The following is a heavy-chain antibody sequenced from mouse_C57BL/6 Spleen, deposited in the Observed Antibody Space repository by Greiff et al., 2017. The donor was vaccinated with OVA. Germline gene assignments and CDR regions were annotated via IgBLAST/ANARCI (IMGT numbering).Heavy chain of an antibody. V-gene: IGHV1-61*01. CDR2: IYPSDSET. D-gene: IGHD1-1*01. J-gene: IGHJ4*01. CDR3: ARGEIYYYGSEGLYAMDY. CDR1: GYTFTSYW. Sequence: VQLQQPGAELVRPGSSVKLSCKASGYTFTSYWMDWVKQRPGQGLEWIGNIYPSDSETHYNQKFKDKATLTVDKSSSPDSMQRRSRASEDSAGYYCARGEIYYYGSEGLYAMDYWGQGTSVTVSS.